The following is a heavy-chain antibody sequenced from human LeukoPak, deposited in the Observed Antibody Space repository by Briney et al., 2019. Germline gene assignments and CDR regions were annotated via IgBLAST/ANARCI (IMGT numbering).Heavy chain of an antibody. CDR2: IQTSGST. J-gene: IGHJ4*02. D-gene: IGHD5/OR15-5a*01. CDR3: ARGVSPLDY. Sequence: PSETLSLTCTVSGGSISSYFWSWIRQPAGQGLEWIGRIQTSGSTNYNPSLKSRVTMSVDTSKSQFSLKLSSVTAADTAVYYCARGVSPLDYWGQGTLVTVSS. V-gene: IGHV4-4*07. CDR1: GGSISSYF.